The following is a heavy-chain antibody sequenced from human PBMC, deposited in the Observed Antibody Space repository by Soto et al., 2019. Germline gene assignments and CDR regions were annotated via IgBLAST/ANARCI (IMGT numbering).Heavy chain of an antibody. CDR2: ISGSGGST. D-gene: IGHD3-10*01. Sequence: PGGSLRLSCAASGFTFSSYAMSWVRQAPGKGLEWVSAISGSGGSTYCADSVKGRFTISRDNSKNTLYLQMNSLRAEDTAVYYCANTRGGLHTAYYWGQGTLVTVSS. CDR1: GFTFSSYA. CDR3: ANTRGGLHTAYY. V-gene: IGHV3-23*01. J-gene: IGHJ4*02.